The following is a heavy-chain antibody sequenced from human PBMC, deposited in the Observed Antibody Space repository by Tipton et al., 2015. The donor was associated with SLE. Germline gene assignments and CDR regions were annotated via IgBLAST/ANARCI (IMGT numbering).Heavy chain of an antibody. D-gene: IGHD7-27*01. V-gene: IGHV4-34*01. J-gene: IGHJ4*02. CDR3: AHANWGTNFDY. CDR1: GGSFSGYY. CDR2: INHSGST. Sequence: TLSLTCAVHGGSFSGYYCSWIRQPPGKGLEWIGEINHSGSTNYNPSLKSRVTISVDTSKNQFSLKLSSVTAADTAVFYCAHANWGTNFDYWGQGTLVTVSS.